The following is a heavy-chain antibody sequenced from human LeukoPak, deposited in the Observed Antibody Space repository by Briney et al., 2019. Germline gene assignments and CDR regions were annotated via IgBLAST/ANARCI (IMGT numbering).Heavy chain of an antibody. V-gene: IGHV4-34*01. CDR1: GGSFSGYL. CDR3: ARVAAEMAFDY. D-gene: IGHD5-24*01. J-gene: IGHJ4*02. Sequence: PSETLSLTCDVPGGSFSGYLWSWIRQSPGKGLEWIGEVNYRGSPSYNPSLESRVTISVDTSENQFSLKLSSVTAADTAVYYCARVAAEMAFDYWGQGTLVTVSS. CDR2: VNYRGSP.